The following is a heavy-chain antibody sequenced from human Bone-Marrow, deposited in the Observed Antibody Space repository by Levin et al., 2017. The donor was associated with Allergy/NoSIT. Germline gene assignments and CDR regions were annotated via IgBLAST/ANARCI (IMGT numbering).Heavy chain of an antibody. V-gene: IGHV3-11*01. D-gene: IGHD2-8*01. CDR1: GFTFSDYY. Sequence: GGSLRLSCAASGFTFSDYYMSWIRQAPGKGLEWVSYISSSGSTIYYADSVKGRFTISRDNAKNSLYLQMNSLRAEDTAVYYCARVLRPWMVYAIPRDYFDYWGQGTLVTVSS. CDR2: ISSSGSTI. CDR3: ARVLRPWMVYAIPRDYFDY. J-gene: IGHJ4*02.